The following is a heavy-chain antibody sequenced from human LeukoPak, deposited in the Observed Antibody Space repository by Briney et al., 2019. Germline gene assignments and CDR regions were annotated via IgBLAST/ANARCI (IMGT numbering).Heavy chain of an antibody. CDR2: INPSGGST. Sequence: ASVKVSCKASGYTFTSYYMHWVQQAPGQGLEWMGIINPSGGSTSYAQKFQGRVTMTRDTSTSTVYMELSSLRAEDTAVYYCAKDDAWGRYKHWGQGTLVTVSS. V-gene: IGHV1-46*01. CDR3: AKDDAWGRYKH. CDR1: GYTFTSYY. J-gene: IGHJ1*01. D-gene: IGHD3-16*01.